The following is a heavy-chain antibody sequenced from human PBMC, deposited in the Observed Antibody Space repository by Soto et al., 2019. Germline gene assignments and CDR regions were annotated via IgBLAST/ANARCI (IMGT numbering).Heavy chain of an antibody. CDR1: GGTFSSYA. CDR3: ARSGGYSYRFDY. D-gene: IGHD5-18*01. CDR2: VIPIFGTA. V-gene: IGHV1-69*01. J-gene: IGHJ4*02. Sequence: QVQLVQSGAEVKKPGSSVKVSCKASGGTFSSYAISWVRQAPGQGLEWMGGVIPIFGTANYAQKVQGRVTITADESTSTAYVELSSLRAEDTAVYYCARSGGYSYRFDYWGQGTLVTVSS.